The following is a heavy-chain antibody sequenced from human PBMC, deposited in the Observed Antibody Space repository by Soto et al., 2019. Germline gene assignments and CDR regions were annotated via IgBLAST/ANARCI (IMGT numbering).Heavy chain of an antibody. J-gene: IGHJ5*02. CDR1: GGTFSSYA. V-gene: IGHV1-69*06. CDR2: IIPIFGTA. D-gene: IGHD6-13*01. CDR3: ARQIIRKDSSNLLSGSGWFDP. Sequence: ASVKVSCKASGGTFSSYAISWVRQAPGQGLEWMGGIIPIFGTANYNPSLKSRVTISVDTSKNQFSLKLSSVTAADTAVYYCARQIIRKDSSNLLSGSGWFDPWGQGTLVTVSS.